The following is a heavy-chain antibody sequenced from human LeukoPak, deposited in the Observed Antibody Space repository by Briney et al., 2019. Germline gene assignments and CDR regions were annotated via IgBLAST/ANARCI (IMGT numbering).Heavy chain of an antibody. Sequence: KPGGSLRLSCAASGFTFSTYSMNWVRQPPGKGLEWVSSISSSSSYIYYADSVKGRFTISRDNAKNSLYLQMNSLRAEDTAVYYCARAGGSIAAHIDYWGQGTLVTVSS. CDR2: ISSSSSYI. CDR3: ARAGGSIAAHIDY. CDR1: GFTFSTYS. J-gene: IGHJ4*02. D-gene: IGHD6-6*01. V-gene: IGHV3-21*01.